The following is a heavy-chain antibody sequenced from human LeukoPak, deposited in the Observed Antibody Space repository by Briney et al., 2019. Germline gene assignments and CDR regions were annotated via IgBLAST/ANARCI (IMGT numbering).Heavy chain of an antibody. Sequence: PGGSLRLSCAASGFTFSSYAISWVRQAPGKGLEWVSAISGSGGSTYYADSVKGRFTISRDNSKNTLYLQMNSLRAEDTAVYYCAKELFDWLLPASEVHAFDIWGQGTMVTVSS. CDR1: GFTFSSYA. CDR2: ISGSGGST. J-gene: IGHJ3*02. V-gene: IGHV3-23*01. CDR3: AKELFDWLLPASEVHAFDI. D-gene: IGHD3-9*01.